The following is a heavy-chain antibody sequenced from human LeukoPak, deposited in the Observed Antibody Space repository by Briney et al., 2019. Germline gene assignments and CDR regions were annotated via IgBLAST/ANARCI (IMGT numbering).Heavy chain of an antibody. Sequence: GGSLRLSCAASGFTFSNYAMAWVRQAPGKGLEWVSAISGNGGRTYSADSVQGRFTISRDNSKNTVYLQMDNLRAEDSAMYYCAKAHSISWPYAFDSWGQGTLVTVSS. CDR1: GFTFSNYA. J-gene: IGHJ4*02. D-gene: IGHD6-13*01. V-gene: IGHV3-23*01. CDR3: AKAHSISWPYAFDS. CDR2: ISGNGGRT.